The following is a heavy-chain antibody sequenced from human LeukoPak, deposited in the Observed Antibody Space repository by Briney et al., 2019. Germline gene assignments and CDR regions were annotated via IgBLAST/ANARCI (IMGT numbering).Heavy chain of an antibody. CDR3: AREVEDYDILTGYSNWFDP. CDR1: GGSVSSGSYY. Sequence: SETLSLTCTVSGGSVSSGSYYWSWIRQPPGKGLEWIGYIYYSGSTNYNPSLKSRVTISVDTSKNQFSLKLSSVTAADTAVYYYAREVEDYDILTGYSNWFDPWGQGTLVTVSS. V-gene: IGHV4-61*01. CDR2: IYYSGST. J-gene: IGHJ5*02. D-gene: IGHD3-9*01.